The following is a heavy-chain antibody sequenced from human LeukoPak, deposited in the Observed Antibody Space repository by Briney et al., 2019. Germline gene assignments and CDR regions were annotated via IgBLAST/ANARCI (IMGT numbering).Heavy chain of an antibody. CDR3: ARSGQLRYFDWHYFDY. J-gene: IGHJ4*02. D-gene: IGHD3-9*01. CDR2: IYYSGST. Sequence: SETLSLTCTVSGGSISSYYWSWIRQPPGKGLEWIGYIYYSGSTNYNPSPKSRVTISVDTSKNQFSLKLSSVTAADTAVYYCARSGQLRYFDWHYFDYWGQGTLVTVSS. CDR1: GGSISSYY. V-gene: IGHV4-59*08.